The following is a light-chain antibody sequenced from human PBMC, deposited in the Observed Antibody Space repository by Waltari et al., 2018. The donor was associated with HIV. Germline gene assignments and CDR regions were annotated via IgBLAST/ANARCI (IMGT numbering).Light chain of an antibody. V-gene: IGKV4-1*01. CDR3: QQNYTTPIT. CDR1: QSVLYSSNNKNY. Sequence: DIVMTQSPDSLAVSLGERATINCKSRQSVLYSSNNKNYLAWYQQKPGQSPKLLIYWASTRESGVPDRFSGSGSVTDFPLTISSLQSEDLAVYYCQQNYTTPITFGPGTKVDIK. J-gene: IGKJ3*01. CDR2: WAS.